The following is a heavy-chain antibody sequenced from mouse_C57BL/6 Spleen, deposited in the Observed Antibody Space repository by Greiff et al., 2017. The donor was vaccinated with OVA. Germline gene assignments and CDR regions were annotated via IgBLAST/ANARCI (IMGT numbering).Heavy chain of an antibody. D-gene: IGHD2-4*01. V-gene: IGHV3-6*01. CDR3: GRGADEYDVDWLAY. Sequence: ESGPGLVKPSQSLSLTCSVPGYSITSGYYWNWIRQFPGNTLEWMGYISYDGSNNYNPSLKNRISLTRDTSKNQYFLKLNSVTTEDTATYYCGRGADEYDVDWLAYWGQGTLVTVSA. CDR2: ISYDGSN. J-gene: IGHJ3*01. CDR1: GYSITSGYY.